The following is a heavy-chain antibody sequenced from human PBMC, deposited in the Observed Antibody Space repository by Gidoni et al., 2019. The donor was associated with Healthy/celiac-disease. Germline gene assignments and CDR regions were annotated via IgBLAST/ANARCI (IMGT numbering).Heavy chain of an antibody. J-gene: IGHJ6*02. Sequence: QVQLQQWGAGLLKPSETLSLTCAVYGGSFSVYYWSWIRQPPGKGLEWIGELNHSGSTNYNPSLKSRVTISVDTSKNQFSLKLSSVTAADTAVYYCARVNDDFWSGYRYYGMDVWGQGTTVTVSS. CDR1: GGSFSVYY. D-gene: IGHD3-3*01. CDR3: ARVNDDFWSGYRYYGMDV. CDR2: LNHSGST. V-gene: IGHV4-34*01.